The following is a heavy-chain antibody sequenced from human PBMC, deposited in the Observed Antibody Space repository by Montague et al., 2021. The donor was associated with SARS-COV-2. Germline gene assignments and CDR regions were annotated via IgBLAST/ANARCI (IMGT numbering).Heavy chain of an antibody. CDR2: ISYDGSNK. CDR3: ARDGAQYDFWSGYYSSEAIYYYDYGMDV. D-gene: IGHD3-3*01. Sequence: SLRLSCAASGFTFSSYAMHWVRQAPGKGLEWVAVISYDGSNKYYADSVKGRFTISRDNSKNTLYLQMNSLRAEDTAVYYCARDGAQYDFWSGYYSSEAIYYYDYGMDVWGQGTTVTVSS. J-gene: IGHJ6*02. CDR1: GFTFSSYA. V-gene: IGHV3-30-3*01.